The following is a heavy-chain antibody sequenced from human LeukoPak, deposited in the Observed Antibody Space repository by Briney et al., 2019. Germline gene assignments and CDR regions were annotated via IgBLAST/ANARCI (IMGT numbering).Heavy chain of an antibody. V-gene: IGHV3-48*04. CDR3: ARDWALDS. Sequence: GGSLRLSCAASDLTFSSYSMNWVRQAPGKGLQWVSYISSTSRTIYYADSVKGRFIISRDNAKQSLYLHMNSLRAEDTAVYYCARDWALDSWGQGSLVIVSS. J-gene: IGHJ4*02. CDR2: ISSTSRTI. CDR1: DLTFSSYS. D-gene: IGHD3-16*01.